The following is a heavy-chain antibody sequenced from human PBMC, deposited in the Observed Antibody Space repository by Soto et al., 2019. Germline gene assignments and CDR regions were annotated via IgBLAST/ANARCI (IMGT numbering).Heavy chain of an antibody. CDR3: ARHTLRFCSTTNCYPDGGSFDY. CDR1: GSSVSSNNYY. V-gene: IGHV4-39*01. Sequence: SETLSLTCTVSGSSVSSNNYYWAFLRQPPGKDLEWIGSVYNSGSTYYNPSLKSRLTLSLNTSKNQLSLSLRSVTAADTAVYYSARHTLRFCSTTNCYPDGGSFDYWGQGTLVTVSS. J-gene: IGHJ4*02. D-gene: IGHD2-2*01. CDR2: VYNSGST.